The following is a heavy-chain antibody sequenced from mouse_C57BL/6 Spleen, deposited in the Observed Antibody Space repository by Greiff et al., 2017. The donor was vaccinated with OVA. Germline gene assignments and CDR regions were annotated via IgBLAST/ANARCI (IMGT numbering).Heavy chain of an antibody. Sequence: EVKLQESGPGLVKPSQSLSLTCSVTGYSITSGYYWNWIRQFPGNKLEWMGYISYDGSNNYNPSLNNRSSITRDTSKIQLFLKLNSVTTEDTATDYSARAPHYYGVGGGTGTTGTVSA. CDR1: GYSITSGYY. D-gene: IGHD1-2*01. CDR2: ISYDGSN. J-gene: IGHJ1*03. CDR3: ARAPHYYGVG. V-gene: IGHV3-6*01.